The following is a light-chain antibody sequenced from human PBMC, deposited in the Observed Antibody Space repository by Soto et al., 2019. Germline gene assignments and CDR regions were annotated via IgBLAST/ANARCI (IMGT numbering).Light chain of an antibody. CDR3: QHYDSFPPT. Sequence: DIQMTQSPSTLSASVGDRVIITCRAIQSISTWLAWYQEIPGKAPKLLIYDASTLESGVPSRFSGSGSGTKFTLTISSLQPDDFATYYCQHYDSFPPTFGPGTKVEVK. V-gene: IGKV1-5*01. CDR2: DAS. J-gene: IGKJ1*01. CDR1: QSISTW.